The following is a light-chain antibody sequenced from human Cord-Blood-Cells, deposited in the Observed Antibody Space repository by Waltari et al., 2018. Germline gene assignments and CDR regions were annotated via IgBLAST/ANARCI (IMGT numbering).Light chain of an antibody. CDR2: AAS. J-gene: IGKJ2*01. CDR1: QSISSY. Sequence: DIQLTQSPSSLSVFVGDRVSITCRASQSISSYLNWYQQKPGKAPKLLIDAASSMQSGVTSRFSGSGSGTDFTLTISSLQPEDFATYYCQQSYSTPYTFGQGTKLEIK. V-gene: IGKV1-39*01. CDR3: QQSYSTPYT.